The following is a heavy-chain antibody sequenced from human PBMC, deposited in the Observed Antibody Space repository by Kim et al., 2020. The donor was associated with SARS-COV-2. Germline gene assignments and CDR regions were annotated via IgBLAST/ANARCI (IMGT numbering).Heavy chain of an antibody. CDR1: GFTFSSYA. CDR3: AKDRSSFGVVISHFDY. D-gene: IGHD3-3*01. CDR2: ISGSGGST. J-gene: IGHJ4*02. Sequence: GGSLRLSCAASGFTFSSYAMSWVRQAPGKGLEWVSAISGSGGSTYYADSVKGRFTISRDNSKNTLYLQMNSLRAEDTAVYYCAKDRSSFGVVISHFDYWGQGTLVTVSS. V-gene: IGHV3-23*01.